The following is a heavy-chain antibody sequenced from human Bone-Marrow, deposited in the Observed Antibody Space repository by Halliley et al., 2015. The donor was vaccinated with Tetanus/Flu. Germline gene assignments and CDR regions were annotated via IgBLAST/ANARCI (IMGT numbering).Heavy chain of an antibody. CDR1: GFTFSSLW. V-gene: IGHV3-74*01. D-gene: IGHD3-16*01. CDR2: INGDGSDN. Sequence: SLRLSCAASGFTFSSLWMHWVRQAPGKGLEWVSYINGDGSDNTYADVVKGRFTISRDNAKNTLYLQMNSLRADDTAVYYCARGGFGAVDISGPGTLVSVSS. CDR3: ARGGFGAVDI. J-gene: IGHJ3*02.